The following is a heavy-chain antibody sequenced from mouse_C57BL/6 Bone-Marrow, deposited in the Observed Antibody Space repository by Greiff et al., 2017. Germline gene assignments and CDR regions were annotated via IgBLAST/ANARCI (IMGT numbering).Heavy chain of an antibody. CDR3: AVQLRMTFDD. Sequence: EVQLQESGGGLVQPGGSLKLSCAASGFTFSDYSMSWVRQTPEKRLQWVASLSNGGGSTYYPDTVKGRFTLSRDHAKTTLYLQMSRLKFEDTARYYCAVQLRMTFDDWGKGTTLTVSS. J-gene: IGHJ2*01. CDR2: LSNGGGST. CDR1: GFTFSDYS. V-gene: IGHV5-12*01.